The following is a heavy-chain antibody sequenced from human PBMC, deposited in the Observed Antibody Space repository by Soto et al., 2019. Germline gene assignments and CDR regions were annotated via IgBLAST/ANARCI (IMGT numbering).Heavy chain of an antibody. D-gene: IGHD3-22*01. CDR3: ARNSDSTGYYYYFDF. CDR1: GFSFSTYA. V-gene: IGHV3-23*01. J-gene: IGHJ4*02. CDR2: ISSNGHNT. Sequence: EVQLLESGGGLLQPGGSLRLSCAASGFSFSTYAMTWVRQSPGKGLEWVAAISSNGHNTWYADAVKGRFTISRDNSKNTRSLQRSSLGAEDPALYFCARNSDSTGYYYYFDFWGRGTLSPSP.